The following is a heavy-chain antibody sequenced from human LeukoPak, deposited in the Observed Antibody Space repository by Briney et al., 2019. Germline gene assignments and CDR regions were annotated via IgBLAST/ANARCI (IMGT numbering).Heavy chain of an antibody. CDR3: ARLYCGVGICYSYYMDV. V-gene: IGHV3-7*01. D-gene: IGHD2-21*01. Sequence: GGFLRLSCTASGFTFSDYSMIWVRQVLGKGLQWVADIKQDGSDRFYVDSVKGRFTISRDNAKNSVYLQMNSLRAEDTAVYYCARLYCGVGICYSYYMDVWGKGTTVTVSS. J-gene: IGHJ6*03. CDR2: IKQDGSDR. CDR1: GFTFSDYS.